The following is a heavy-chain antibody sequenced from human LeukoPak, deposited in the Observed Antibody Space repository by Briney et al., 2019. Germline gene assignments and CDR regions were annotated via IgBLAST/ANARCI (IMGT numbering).Heavy chain of an antibody. V-gene: IGHV3-15*01. CDR2: IRKTADGGTA. J-gene: IGHJ4*02. CDR3: TTGGSTAGN. CDR1: GFTFSSVW. Sequence: PGGSLRLSCTASGFTFSSVWMSWVRQAPGKGLQWVGRIRKTADGGTAGYAAPVQGRFSISRDDSKKTLYLQMNSLKTEDTAVYYCTTGGSTAGNWGQGTLVTVSS.